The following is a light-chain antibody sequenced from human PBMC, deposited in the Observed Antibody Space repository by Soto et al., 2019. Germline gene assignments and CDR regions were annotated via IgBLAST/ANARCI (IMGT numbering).Light chain of an antibody. J-gene: IGLJ3*02. CDR3: GTWDTSLSAGV. V-gene: IGLV1-51*01. Sequence: QSVLTQPPSVSATPGQTVTISCFGSRSNIGNNYVSWYRQLPGTAPELIVYDNDKRNSGIPDRFSGSKFGTSATLAIAGLQTGDEADYYCGTWDTSLSAGVFGGGTKLTVL. CDR1: RSNIGNNY. CDR2: DND.